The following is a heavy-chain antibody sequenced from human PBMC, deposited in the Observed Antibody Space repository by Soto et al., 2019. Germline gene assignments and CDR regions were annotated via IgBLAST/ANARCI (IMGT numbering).Heavy chain of an antibody. V-gene: IGHV3-23*01. CDR3: AKDPRGPPPCSGWTGDDDY. Sequence: GGSLRLSCAASGFTFSSYAMSWVRQAPGKGLEWVSAISGSGGSTYYADSVKGRFTISRDNSKNTLYLQMNSLRAEDTAVYYCAKDPRGPPPCSGWTGDDDYWGQGTLVTVSS. CDR1: GFTFSSYA. CDR2: ISGSGGST. J-gene: IGHJ4*02. D-gene: IGHD6-19*01.